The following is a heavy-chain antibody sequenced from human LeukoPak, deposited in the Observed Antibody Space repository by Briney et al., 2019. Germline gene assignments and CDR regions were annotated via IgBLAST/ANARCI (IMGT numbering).Heavy chain of an antibody. V-gene: IGHV6-1*01. CDR3: ARDVGATGCHTFDY. CDR1: GDSVSSNNGA. CDR2: TYYRSKWYD. D-gene: IGHD3/OR15-3a*01. J-gene: IGHJ4*02. Sequence: NPSQTLSVTCAISGDSVSSNNGAWNWSRQSPSRGLEWLGRTYYRSKWYDDYAGSFISRITISPDTSKNQFSLQLDSVTPEDTAVYYCARDVGATGCHTFDYWGQGTLVTVSS.